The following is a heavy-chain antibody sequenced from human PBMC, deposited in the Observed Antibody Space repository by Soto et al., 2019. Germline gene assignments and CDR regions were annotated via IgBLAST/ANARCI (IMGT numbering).Heavy chain of an antibody. J-gene: IGHJ6*02. CDR2: IYTSGST. CDR1: GGSISSYY. CDR3: ARDSSSSRNYYGMDV. Sequence: NPSETLSLTCTVSGGSISSYYWSWIRQPAGKGLEWIGRIYTSGSTNYNPSLKSRVTMSVDTSKNQFSLKLSSVTAADTAVYYCARDSSSSRNYYGMDVWGQGTTVTVSS. V-gene: IGHV4-4*07. D-gene: IGHD6-6*01.